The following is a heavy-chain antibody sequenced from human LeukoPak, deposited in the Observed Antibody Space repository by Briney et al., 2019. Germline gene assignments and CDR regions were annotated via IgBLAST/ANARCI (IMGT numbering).Heavy chain of an antibody. Sequence: SETLSLTCAVYGGSFSGYYWSWIRQPPGKGLEWIGEINHSGSTNYNPSLKSRVTISVDTSKNQFSLKLSSVTAADTAVYYCARAPMYYDILTGYYSGHRARKFDSWGQGTLVTVSS. CDR3: ARAPMYYDILTGYYSGHRARKFDS. D-gene: IGHD3-9*01. V-gene: IGHV4-34*01. J-gene: IGHJ5*01. CDR2: INHSGST. CDR1: GGSFSGYY.